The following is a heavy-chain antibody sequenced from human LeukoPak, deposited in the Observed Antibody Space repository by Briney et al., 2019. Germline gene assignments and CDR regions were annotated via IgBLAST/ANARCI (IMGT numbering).Heavy chain of an antibody. CDR2: IKQDGSEK. D-gene: IGHD3-10*01. CDR3: ARVPHGYYYGSGSPYYYGLDV. CDR1: GFTFSHYW. Sequence: GASLRLSCAASGFTFSHYWVTWVRQAPGKGLEWVANIKQDGSEKYYVDSVKGRFTISRDNAENSLYLQMNSLRAEDTAVFYCARVPHGYYYGSGSPYYYGLDVWGQGTTVTVSS. J-gene: IGHJ6*02. V-gene: IGHV3-7*01.